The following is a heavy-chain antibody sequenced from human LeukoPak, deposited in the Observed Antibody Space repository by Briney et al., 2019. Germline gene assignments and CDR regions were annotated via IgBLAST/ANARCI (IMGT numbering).Heavy chain of an antibody. V-gene: IGHV4-61*02. CDR3: RGLAYCGGDCYTRDY. Sequence: PSETLSLTCTVSGGSISSGSYYWSWIRQPAGKGLEWIGRIYTSGSTNYNPSLKSRVTISVDTSKNQFSLKLSSVTAADTAVYYCRGLAYCGGDCYTRDYWGQGTLVTVSS. D-gene: IGHD2-21*02. J-gene: IGHJ4*02. CDR1: GGSISSGSYY. CDR2: IYTSGST.